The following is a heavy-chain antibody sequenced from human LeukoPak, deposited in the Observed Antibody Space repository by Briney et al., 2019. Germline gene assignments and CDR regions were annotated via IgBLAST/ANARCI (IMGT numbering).Heavy chain of an antibody. CDR3: ATIPPYYDFWSGYYKGDYYYYMDV. CDR1: GGSISSGDYY. J-gene: IGHJ6*03. D-gene: IGHD3-3*01. CDR2: IYYSGST. V-gene: IGHV4-30-4*08. Sequence: SQTLSLTCTVSGGSISSGDYYWSWIRPPPGQGLEWIGYIYYSGSTYYNPSLKSRVTISVDTSKNQFSLKLSSVTAADTAVYYCATIPPYYDFWSGYYKGDYYYYMDVWGKGTTVTVSS.